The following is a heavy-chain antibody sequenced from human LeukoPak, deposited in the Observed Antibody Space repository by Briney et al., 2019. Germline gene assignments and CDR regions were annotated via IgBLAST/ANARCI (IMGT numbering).Heavy chain of an antibody. J-gene: IGHJ4*02. CDR1: GGSVSSGGYY. D-gene: IGHD4-17*01. CDR3: ARSAQTVTTFPLDY. CDR2: IYYSGST. V-gene: IGHV4-31*03. Sequence: SQTLSLTCTVSGGSVSSGGYYWGWIRQPPGQGLEWIGYIYYSGSTYYNPSLQSRVTISVDTSKNQFSLKLSSVTAADTAVYYCARSAQTVTTFPLDYWGQGTLVTVSS.